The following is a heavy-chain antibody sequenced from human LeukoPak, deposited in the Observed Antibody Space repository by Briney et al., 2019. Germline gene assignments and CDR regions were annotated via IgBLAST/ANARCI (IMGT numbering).Heavy chain of an antibody. Sequence: GESLKISCKGSGYSFTSYWIGWVRQMPGKGLEWMGIIYPGDSDTRYSPSFQGQVTISVDKSISTAYLQWSSLKASDTAMYYCARRTYYYDSSGPNWFDPWGQGTLVTVSS. D-gene: IGHD3-22*01. CDR1: GYSFTSYW. J-gene: IGHJ5*02. CDR2: IYPGDSDT. CDR3: ARRTYYYDSSGPNWFDP. V-gene: IGHV5-51*01.